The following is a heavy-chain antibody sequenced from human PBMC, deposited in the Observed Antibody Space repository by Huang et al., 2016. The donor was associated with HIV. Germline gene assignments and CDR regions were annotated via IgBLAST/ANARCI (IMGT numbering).Heavy chain of an antibody. CDR2: IFPDCSET. J-gene: IGHJ4*02. Sequence: VQLVQSGAEVTKPGESLKISCKGSGYSFSSYWIAWVRQLPGTGLDGMVIIFPDCSETTYSPSCEGQVTISADNSIGTAYLQWSSLKASDTAMYYCARRFSSSSGYFDYWGQGSLVTVSS. D-gene: IGHD6-6*01. V-gene: IGHV5-51*01. CDR1: GYSFSSYW. CDR3: ARRFSSSSGYFDY.